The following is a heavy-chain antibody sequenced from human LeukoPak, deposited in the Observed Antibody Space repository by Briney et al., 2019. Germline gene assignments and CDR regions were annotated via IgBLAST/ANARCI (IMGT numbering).Heavy chain of an antibody. CDR2: INPNSGGT. J-gene: IGHJ3*02. Sequence: ASVKVSCKASGYTFTGYYMHWVRQAPGQGLEWMGWINPNSGGTNYGQKFQGRVTMTRDTSISTAYMELSRLRSDDTAVYYCARAYRDYDILTGYSEWGAFDIWGQGTMVTVSS. CDR1: GYTFTGYY. D-gene: IGHD3-9*01. CDR3: ARAYRDYDILTGYSEWGAFDI. V-gene: IGHV1-2*02.